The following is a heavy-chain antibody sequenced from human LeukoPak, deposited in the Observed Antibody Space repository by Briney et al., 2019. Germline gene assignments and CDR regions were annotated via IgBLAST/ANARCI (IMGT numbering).Heavy chain of an antibody. V-gene: IGHV1-18*01. CDR1: GYTFTTFG. Sequence: ASVKVSCKASGYTFTTFGISWVRQAPGQGLEWMGWISGNNGNTNYAQKLQGRVTMTTDTSTSTVYMELRSLRSDDTAVYYCARDGIAATADAFDIWGQGTMVTVSS. J-gene: IGHJ3*02. D-gene: IGHD6-13*01. CDR2: ISGNNGNT. CDR3: ARDGIAATADAFDI.